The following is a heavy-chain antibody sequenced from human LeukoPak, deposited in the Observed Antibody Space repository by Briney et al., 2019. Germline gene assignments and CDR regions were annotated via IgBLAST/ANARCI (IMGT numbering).Heavy chain of an antibody. J-gene: IGHJ5*02. V-gene: IGHV4-34*01. CDR1: GGSFSGYY. CDR3: ARGPFGYSSSWYGAWFDP. D-gene: IGHD6-13*01. CDR2: INHSGST. Sequence: SETLSLTCAVYGGSFSGYYWSWIRQPPGKGLEWIGEINHSGSTNYNPSLKSRVTISVDTSKNQYSLKLSSVTAADTAVYYCARGPFGYSSSWYGAWFDPWGQGTPVTVSS.